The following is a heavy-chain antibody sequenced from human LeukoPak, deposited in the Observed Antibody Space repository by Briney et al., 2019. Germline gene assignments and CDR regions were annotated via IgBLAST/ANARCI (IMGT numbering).Heavy chain of an antibody. Sequence: GSLRLSCGASGFIFSNYGMHWVRQAPGKGLEWVAVIWSGGRNKYYADSVRGRFTFSRDDSKNMMYLQMDSLRVEDTAVYYCVKESGPFGAFDVWGRGTKVTVSS. V-gene: IGHV3-30*02. D-gene: IGHD3-10*01. J-gene: IGHJ3*01. CDR3: VKESGPFGAFDV. CDR2: IWSGGRNK. CDR1: GFIFSNYG.